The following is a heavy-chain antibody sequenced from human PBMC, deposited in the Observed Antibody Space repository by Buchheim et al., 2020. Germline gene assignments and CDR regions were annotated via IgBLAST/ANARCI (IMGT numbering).Heavy chain of an antibody. Sequence: QLQLQESGPGLVKPSGTLSLTCTVSGGSISNSAYFWGWIRQPPGKGPEWIATIRDSGTTYFNPSLQNRATISVDTSKNQFSLTLRSVTAADTALYYCARENRDGYRNGVDVWGQGTT. CDR2: IRDSGTT. J-gene: IGHJ6*02. D-gene: IGHD5-24*01. CDR3: ARENRDGYRNGVDV. CDR1: GGSISNSAYF. V-gene: IGHV4-39*07.